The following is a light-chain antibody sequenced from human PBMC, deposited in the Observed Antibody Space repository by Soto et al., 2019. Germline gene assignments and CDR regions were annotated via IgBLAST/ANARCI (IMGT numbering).Light chain of an antibody. J-gene: IGKJ2*01. CDR2: GAS. V-gene: IGKV3-15*01. CDR3: QQYNDWYT. CDR1: LSVSSN. Sequence: EIVMTQSPATLSVSPGGRATLSCRASLSVSSNLAWYQQKPGQAPMLLIYGASIRATGIPARFSGSGSGTDFSRNISCLQSEDFAVYFCQQYNDWYTFGQGTKLEIK.